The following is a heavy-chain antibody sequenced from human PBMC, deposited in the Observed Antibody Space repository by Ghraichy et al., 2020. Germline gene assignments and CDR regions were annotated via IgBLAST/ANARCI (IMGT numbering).Heavy chain of an antibody. J-gene: IGHJ6*03. D-gene: IGHD6-6*01. Sequence: SVKVSCKASGGTFSSYAISWVRQAPGQGLEWMGGIIPIFGTANYALKFQGRVTITADESTSTAYMELSSLRSEDTAVYYCARVEYSSFWGYYYYYMDVWGKGTTVTVSS. CDR3: ARVEYSSFWGYYYYYMDV. CDR1: GGTFSSYA. CDR2: IIPIFGTA. V-gene: IGHV1-69*13.